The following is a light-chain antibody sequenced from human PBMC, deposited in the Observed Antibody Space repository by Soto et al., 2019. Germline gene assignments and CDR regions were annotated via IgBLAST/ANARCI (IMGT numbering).Light chain of an antibody. V-gene: IGKV3-15*01. J-gene: IGKJ1*01. CDR1: QSVDSN. CDR3: QQYKKWPRT. CDR2: DAS. Sequence: EIVMTQSPATLSVSPGDGATLSCRASQSVDSNLAWYQQKPGQAPRLLIYDASTRATGIPARFSGSGSGTEFTLTISSLQSEDFAVYYCQQYKKWPRTFGHGTKVDIK.